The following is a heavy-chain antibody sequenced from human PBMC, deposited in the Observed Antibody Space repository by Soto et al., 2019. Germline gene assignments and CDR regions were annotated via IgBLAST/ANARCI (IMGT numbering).Heavy chain of an antibody. J-gene: IGHJ3*02. V-gene: IGHV1-18*04. Sequence: GASVKVSCKASGYTFTSYGISWVRQAPGQGLEWMGWISAYNGNTNYAQKLQGRVTMTTDTSTSTAYMELRSLRSDDTAVYYCATSIAEANLDAFDIWGQGTMVTVSS. CDR3: ATSIAEANLDAFDI. CDR2: ISAYNGNT. D-gene: IGHD6-13*01. CDR1: GYTFTSYG.